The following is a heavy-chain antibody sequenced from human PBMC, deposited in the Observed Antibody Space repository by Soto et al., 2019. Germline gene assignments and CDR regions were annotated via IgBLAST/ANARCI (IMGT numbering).Heavy chain of an antibody. J-gene: IGHJ4*02. CDR2: ISAYNGNT. D-gene: IGHD6-19*01. Sequence: GASVKVSYKASGYTFTSYGISWVRQAPGQGLEWMGWISAYNGNTNYAQKLQGRVTMTTDTSTSTAYMELRSLRSDDTAVYYCARDLSPRQWLVLYYFDYWGQGTLVTVSS. V-gene: IGHV1-18*01. CDR1: GYTFTSYG. CDR3: ARDLSPRQWLVLYYFDY.